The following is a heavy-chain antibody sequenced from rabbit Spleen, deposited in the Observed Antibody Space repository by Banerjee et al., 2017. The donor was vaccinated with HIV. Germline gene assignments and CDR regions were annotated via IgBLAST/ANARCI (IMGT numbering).Heavy chain of an antibody. Sequence: QSLEESGGDLVKPGASLTLTCKASGIDFSSYYYMGWVRQAPGKGLEWIGCIYGGSGSAYYASWAKGRFTISKTSSTTATLQMTSLTAADTATYFCARGNGVAGYDNPAGGFMLWGQGTLVTVS. J-gene: IGHJ4*01. D-gene: IGHD4-2*01. CDR1: GIDFSSYYY. CDR2: IYGGSGSA. CDR3: ARGNGVAGYDNPAGGFML. V-gene: IGHV1S40*01.